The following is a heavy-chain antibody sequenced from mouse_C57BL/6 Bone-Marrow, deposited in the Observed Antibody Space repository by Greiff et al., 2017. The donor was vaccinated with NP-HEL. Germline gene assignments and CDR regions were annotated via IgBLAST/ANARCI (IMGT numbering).Heavy chain of an antibody. D-gene: IGHD2-14*01. CDR1: GFTFSSYT. V-gene: IGHV5-9*01. J-gene: IGHJ2*01. CDR2: ISGGGGNN. Sequence: DVKLVESGGGLVKPGGSLKLSCAASGFTFSSYTMSWVRQTPEKRLEWVATISGGGGNNYYPDSVKGRFTISRDNAKNTLYLQRSSLRSEDTALYYCARQRYYRYFDYWGQGTTLTVSS. CDR3: ARQRYYRYFDY.